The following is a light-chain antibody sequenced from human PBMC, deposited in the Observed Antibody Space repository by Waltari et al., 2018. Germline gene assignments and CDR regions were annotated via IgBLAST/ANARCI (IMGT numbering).Light chain of an antibody. Sequence: QSVLTQPPSASGAPGQRVTISCSGTYSNIGSNIVTWYQQPPGTAPKLLIYSNDYRPSGVPDRFSGSKAGTSASLAISGLQSEDEADYYCATWDDRLTGVVFGGGTRVTVL. J-gene: IGLJ2*01. CDR1: YSNIGSNI. V-gene: IGLV1-44*01. CDR3: ATWDDRLTGVV. CDR2: SND.